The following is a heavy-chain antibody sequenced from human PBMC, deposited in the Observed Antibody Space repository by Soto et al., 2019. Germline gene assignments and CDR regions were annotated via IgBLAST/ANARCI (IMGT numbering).Heavy chain of an antibody. CDR3: ARGLIVGATPFDY. Sequence: SETLSLTCTFSCGSISSYYWSWIRQPPGKGLEWIGYIYYSGSTNYNPSLKSRVTISVDTSKNQFSLKLSSVTAADTAVYYCARGLIVGATPFDYWGQGTLVTVSS. D-gene: IGHD1-26*01. V-gene: IGHV4-59*01. CDR2: IYYSGST. CDR1: CGSISSYY. J-gene: IGHJ4*02.